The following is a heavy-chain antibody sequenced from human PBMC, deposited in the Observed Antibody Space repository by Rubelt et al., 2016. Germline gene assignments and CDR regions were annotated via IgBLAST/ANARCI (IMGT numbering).Heavy chain of an antibody. CDR1: GYSFSTSD. D-gene: IGHD3-10*01. Sequence: QVQLVQSGAEVKKPGASVKVSCKASGYSFSTSDINWVRQGTGQGLEWMGWMNPNTGNTGYAQKFQGRVTMTSKSSISTAYLYLSSLGSEDTAVYYCARGVIWGQGTLVAVSS. J-gene: IGHJ4*02. V-gene: IGHV1-8*01. CDR3: ARGVI. CDR2: MNPNTGNT.